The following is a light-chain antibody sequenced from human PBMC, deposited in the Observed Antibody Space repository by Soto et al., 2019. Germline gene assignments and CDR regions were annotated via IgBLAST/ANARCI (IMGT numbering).Light chain of an antibody. J-gene: IGKJ4*01. Sequence: EIVMTQSPATLSVSPGERVILSCRALQSVSSNLAWYQQKPGQAPRLLIYGISTRATGVPARFSGSGSGTEFILTISSLQSEDFAIYYCQQYDNWPPLTLGGGTRVEIK. CDR3: QQYDNWPPLT. V-gene: IGKV3-15*01. CDR2: GIS. CDR1: QSVSSN.